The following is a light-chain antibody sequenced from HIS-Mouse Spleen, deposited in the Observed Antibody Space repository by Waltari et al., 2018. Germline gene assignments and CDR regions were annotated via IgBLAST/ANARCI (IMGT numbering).Light chain of an antibody. CDR3: YSTDSSGNHRV. CDR1: ALPKNY. V-gene: IGLV3-10*01. J-gene: IGLJ2*01. Sequence: SYELTQPPSVSVSPGQTARITCPGHALPKNYAYWYQQKSGQAPGLVIYEDRKRPSGIPERFSGSSSGTMATLTISGAQVEDEADYYCYSTDSSGNHRVFGGGTKLTVL. CDR2: EDR.